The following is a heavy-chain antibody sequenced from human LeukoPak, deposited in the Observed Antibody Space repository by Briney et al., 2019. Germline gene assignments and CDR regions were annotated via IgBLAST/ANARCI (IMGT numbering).Heavy chain of an antibody. CDR1: GGSISSYY. D-gene: IGHD2-21*02. V-gene: IGHV4-59*12. J-gene: IGHJ3*02. CDR3: ARGGVTAIRDAFDI. CDR2: IYYSGST. Sequence: SETLSLTCTVSGGSISSYYWSWIRQPPGKGLGWIGYIYYSGSTNYNPSLKSRVTISVDTSKNQFSLKLSSVTAADTAVYYCARGGVTAIRDAFDIWGQGTMVTVSS.